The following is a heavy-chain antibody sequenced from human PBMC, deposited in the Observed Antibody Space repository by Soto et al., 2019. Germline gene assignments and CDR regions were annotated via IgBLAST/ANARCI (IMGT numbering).Heavy chain of an antibody. CDR3: ARIAAVAAASFDY. CDR2: IYHSGST. D-gene: IGHD6-13*01. J-gene: IGHJ4*02. Sequence: QVQLQESGPGLVKPSGTLSLTCAVSGGSISSSNWWSWVRQPPGKGLEWIGEIYHSGSTNYNPSLKSRVTRAVDKSKNPFSLKLSSVTAADTAVYYCARIAAVAAASFDYWGQGTLVTVSS. CDR1: GGSISSSNW. V-gene: IGHV4-4*02.